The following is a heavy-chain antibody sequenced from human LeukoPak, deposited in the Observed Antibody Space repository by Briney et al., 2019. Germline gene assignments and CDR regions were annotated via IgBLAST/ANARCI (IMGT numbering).Heavy chain of an antibody. CDR1: GFTVSSNY. CDR3: AGRRGSGSYYNVDAFDI. J-gene: IGHJ3*02. V-gene: IGHV3-53*01. Sequence: GGSLRLSCAASGFTVSSNYMSWVRQAPGKGLEWVSLLYSGGSTYYADSVKGRFTISRDNSKNTLHLQMSSLRAEDTAVYYCAGRRGSGSYYNVDAFDIWGQGTMVTVSS. D-gene: IGHD3-10*01. CDR2: LYSGGST.